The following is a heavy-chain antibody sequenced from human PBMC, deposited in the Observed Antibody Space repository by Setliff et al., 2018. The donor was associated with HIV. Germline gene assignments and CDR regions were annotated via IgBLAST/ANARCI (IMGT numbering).Heavy chain of an antibody. V-gene: IGHV3-74*01. J-gene: IGHJ3*02. Sequence: FWMHWVRQAPGKGLMWVSRISSDGRYTDYADSVKGRFTVSRDSAKNTLSLQTDSLRPDDTAVYYCVRGKQNGVATYGLDIWGKGQWSPSPQ. D-gene: IGHD2-8*01. CDR3: VRGKQNGVATYGLDI. CDR2: ISSDGRYT. CDR1: FW.